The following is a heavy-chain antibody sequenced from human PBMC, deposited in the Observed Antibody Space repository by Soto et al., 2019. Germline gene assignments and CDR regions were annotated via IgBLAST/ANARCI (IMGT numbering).Heavy chain of an antibody. D-gene: IGHD4-17*01. CDR3: ARDPRYGDYDS. Sequence: SETLSLTCTVSGASITDYYWSWIRQPPGKGLEWIGYIHHSGSTKCDPSLKSRVTMSVDTSKSQFSLKLSSVTAADTAVYYCARDPRYGDYDSWGQGTLVTVSS. CDR2: IHHSGST. V-gene: IGHV4-59*01. J-gene: IGHJ5*01. CDR1: GASITDYY.